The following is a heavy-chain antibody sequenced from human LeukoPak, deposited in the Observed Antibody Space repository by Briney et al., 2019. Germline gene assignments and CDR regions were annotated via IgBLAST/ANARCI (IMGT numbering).Heavy chain of an antibody. V-gene: IGHV3-48*04. CDR2: ISSSSSTI. Sequence: PGGSLRLSCAASGFTFSSYSMNWVRQAPGKGLEWVSYISSSSSTIYYADSVKGRFTISRDNAKNSLYLQMNSLRAEDTAVYYCARASYSGSFPPDYWGQGTLVTVSS. CDR1: GFTFSSYS. CDR3: ARASYSGSFPPDY. D-gene: IGHD1-26*01. J-gene: IGHJ4*02.